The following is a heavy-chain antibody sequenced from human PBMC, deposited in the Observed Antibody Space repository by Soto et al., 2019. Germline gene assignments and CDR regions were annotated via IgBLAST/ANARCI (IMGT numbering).Heavy chain of an antibody. CDR3: ARVGPSFCGGADCYSGGVWIDS. J-gene: IGHJ4*02. D-gene: IGHD2-21*02. CDR1: CASIGSHY. V-gene: IGHV4-59*11. Sequence: SDTLSLTCTFSCASIGSHYWMWILQPPGNGLDWGAYIYQSGFTSYNPSLKSRVTISMDTSKNQFSLKLTSVAAADTAVYYCARVGPSFCGGADCYSGGVWIDSWGQGTLVTVSS. CDR2: IYQSGFT.